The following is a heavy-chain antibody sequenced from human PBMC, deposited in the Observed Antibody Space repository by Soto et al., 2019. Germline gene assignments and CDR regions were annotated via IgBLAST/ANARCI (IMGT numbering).Heavy chain of an antibody. CDR3: ARVKGYYGTLDV. J-gene: IGHJ6*02. Sequence: ASVKVSCKASGYTFTSYGISWVRQAPGQGLEWMGWISAYNGNTNYAQKLQGRVTMTRDTSISTAYMELSRLRSDDTAVYYCARVKGYYGTLDVWGQGTTVTVSS. D-gene: IGHD3-10*01. V-gene: IGHV1-18*01. CDR2: ISAYNGNT. CDR1: GYTFTSYG.